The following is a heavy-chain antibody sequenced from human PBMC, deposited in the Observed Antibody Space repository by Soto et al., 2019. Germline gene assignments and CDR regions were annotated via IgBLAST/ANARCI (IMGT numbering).Heavy chain of an antibody. Sequence: QVQLVQSGAEVKKPGSSVKVSCKASGGTFSSYAISWVRQAPGQGLEWMGGIIPIFGTANYAQKFQGRVTITADESTGTAYMELSSLRSEDTAVYYCARYYYGSGSYYYYYYGMDVWGQGTTVTVSS. CDR1: GGTFSSYA. D-gene: IGHD3-10*01. V-gene: IGHV1-69*01. CDR3: ARYYYGSGSYYYYYYGMDV. J-gene: IGHJ6*02. CDR2: IIPIFGTA.